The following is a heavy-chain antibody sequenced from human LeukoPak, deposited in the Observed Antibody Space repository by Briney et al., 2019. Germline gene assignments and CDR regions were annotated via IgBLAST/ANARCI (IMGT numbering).Heavy chain of an antibody. Sequence: ASVKVSCKASGYTFTSYYMHWVRQAPGQGLEWKGWINPNSGGTNYAQKFQGRVTMTRDTSISTAYMELSRLRSDDTAVYYCARGCPARSSSGGWFDPWGQGTLVTVSS. CDR3: ARGCPARSSSGGWFDP. J-gene: IGHJ5*02. D-gene: IGHD6-19*01. CDR2: INPNSGGT. CDR1: GYTFTSYY. V-gene: IGHV1-2*02.